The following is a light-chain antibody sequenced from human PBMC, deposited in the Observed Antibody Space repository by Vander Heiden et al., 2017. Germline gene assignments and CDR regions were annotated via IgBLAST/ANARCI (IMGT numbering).Light chain of an antibody. CDR1: QSVSSN. CDR3: QQYNKWPRT. CDR2: GAS. J-gene: IGKJ1*01. V-gene: IGKV3-15*01. Sequence: IVMPQSLATLSVSPGERATLSCRASQSVSSNLAWYQQKPGQAPRLLIYGASTRTTGIPARFSGSGSGTEFTLTISSLQSEDFAVYYCQQYNKWPRTFGQGTKVEIK.